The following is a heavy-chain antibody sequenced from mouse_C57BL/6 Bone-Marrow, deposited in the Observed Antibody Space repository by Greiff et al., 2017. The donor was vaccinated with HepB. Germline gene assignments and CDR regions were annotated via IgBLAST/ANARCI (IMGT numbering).Heavy chain of an antibody. Sequence: QVQLKESGAELVRPGASVTLSCKASGYTFTDYEMHWVKQTPVHGLEWIGAIDPETGGTAYNQKFKGKAILTADKSSSTAYMELRSLTSEDSAVYYFPTPFAYWTPGTLFSFS. J-gene: IGHJ3*01. CDR3: PTPFAY. V-gene: IGHV1-15*01. CDR2: IDPETGGT. CDR1: GYTFTDYE.